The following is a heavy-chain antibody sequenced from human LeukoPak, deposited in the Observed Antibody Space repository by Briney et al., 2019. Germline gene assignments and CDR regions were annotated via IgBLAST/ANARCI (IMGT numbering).Heavy chain of an antibody. J-gene: IGHJ3*02. CDR2: ISGSGGST. D-gene: IGHD3-22*01. Sequence: GGSLRLSCAASGFTFSSYAVSWVRQAPGKGLEWVSCISGSGGSTYYADSVKGRFTISRDNSENTLYVQMNSLRDEDTAVYYCARDDYYDSSGYYSGAFDIWGQGTMVTVSS. CDR3: ARDDYYDSSGYYSGAFDI. V-gene: IGHV3-23*01. CDR1: GFTFSSYA.